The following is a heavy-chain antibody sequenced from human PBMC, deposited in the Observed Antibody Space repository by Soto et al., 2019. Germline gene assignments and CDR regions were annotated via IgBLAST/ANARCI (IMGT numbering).Heavy chain of an antibody. CDR2: IYYSGST. D-gene: IGHD2-15*01. CDR1: GGSVGTSYYY. Sequence: SETLSLTCTVSGGSVGTSYYYWTWIRQPPGKGLEWIGYIYYSGSTNYNPSLKSRVTISSDTSKNQFSLELTSVTAADTAVYYCAREGCSGGRCYSGRKLGIDYWGQGALVTV. J-gene: IGHJ4*02. V-gene: IGHV4-61*01. CDR3: AREGCSGGRCYSGRKLGIDY.